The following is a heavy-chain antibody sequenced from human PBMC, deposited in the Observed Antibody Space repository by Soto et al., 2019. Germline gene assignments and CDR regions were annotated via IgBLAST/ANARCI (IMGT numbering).Heavy chain of an antibody. D-gene: IGHD3-3*01. Sequence: SETLSLTCTVSGGSISSGGYYWSWIRQHPGKGLEWIGYIYYSGSTYYNPSLKSRVTISVDTSKNQFSLKLSSVTAADTAVYYCARDGTYDSSFDYWGQGTLVTVSS. CDR1: GGSISSGGYY. CDR2: IYYSGST. V-gene: IGHV4-31*03. CDR3: ARDGTYDSSFDY. J-gene: IGHJ4*02.